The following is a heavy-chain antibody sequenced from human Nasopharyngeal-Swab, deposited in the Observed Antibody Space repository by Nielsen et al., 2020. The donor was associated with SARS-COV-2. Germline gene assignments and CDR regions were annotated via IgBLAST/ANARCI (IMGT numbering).Heavy chain of an antibody. J-gene: IGHJ6*02. V-gene: IGHV4-59*01. Sequence: WIRQHPGKGLEWIGYIYYSGSTNYSPSLKSRVTISVDTSKNQFSLKLSSVTAADTAVYYCARVEGGFYRPYYYGMDVWGQGTTVTVSS. CDR2: IYYSGST. CDR3: ARVEGGFYRPYYYGMDV. D-gene: IGHD3-16*01.